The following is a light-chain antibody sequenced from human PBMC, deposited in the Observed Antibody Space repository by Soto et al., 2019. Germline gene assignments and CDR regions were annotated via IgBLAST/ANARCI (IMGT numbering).Light chain of an antibody. CDR1: QSIGSN. CDR3: QQYINWPPWT. V-gene: IGKV3-15*01. Sequence: EIVMTQSPATLYVSPGERATLSCRASQSIGSNLAWYQQKPGQAPRLLIYGASTRATGIPTRFSGSGSGTEFTLTISSLQYEDFAVYSFQQYINWPPWTFGQGTKVEIK. CDR2: GAS. J-gene: IGKJ1*01.